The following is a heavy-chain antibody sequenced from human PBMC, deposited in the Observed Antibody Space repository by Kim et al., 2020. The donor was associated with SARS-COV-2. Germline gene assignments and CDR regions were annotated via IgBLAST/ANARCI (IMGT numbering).Heavy chain of an antibody. J-gene: IGHJ4*02. D-gene: IGHD2-8*01. CDR2: DK. V-gene: IGHV2-5*01. CDR3: AHSDGPYFDY. Sequence: DKRYSPSLKSRLTITKDTSKNQVVLTMTNMDPVDTATYYCAHSDGPYFDYWGQGTLVTVSS.